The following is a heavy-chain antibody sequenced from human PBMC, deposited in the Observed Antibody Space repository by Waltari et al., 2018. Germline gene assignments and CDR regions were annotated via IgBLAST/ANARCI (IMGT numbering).Heavy chain of an antibody. Sequence: QVQLQESGPGLVKPSETLSLTCTVSGDSISSYYWCWIRQSRGKGLEWLGYVYTSGNTKYTPSLRSRVSMALDTSKNEFSRTLSAVSAADTAVYYCARAIAARPVFGSSVTASLFVDHWGQGSLVTVSS. CDR2: VYTSGNT. V-gene: IGHV4-59*01. CDR3: ARAIAARPVFGSSVTASLFVDH. J-gene: IGHJ4*02. CDR1: GDSISSYY. D-gene: IGHD6-6*01.